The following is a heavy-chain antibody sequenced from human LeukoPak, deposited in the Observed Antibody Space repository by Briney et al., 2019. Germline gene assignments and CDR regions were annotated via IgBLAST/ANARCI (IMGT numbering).Heavy chain of an antibody. V-gene: IGHV3-30*04. CDR2: ISYDGSNK. D-gene: IGHD1-14*01. CDR1: GFTFSSYA. J-gene: IGHJ4*02. Sequence: GGSLRLSCAASGFTFSSYAMHWVRQAPGKGLEWVAVISYDGSNKYYADSVKGRFTISRDTSRNTLYLQMNSLRVEDTALYYCAKSESRFLPELHYWGRGTLVTVSS. CDR3: AKSESRFLPELHY.